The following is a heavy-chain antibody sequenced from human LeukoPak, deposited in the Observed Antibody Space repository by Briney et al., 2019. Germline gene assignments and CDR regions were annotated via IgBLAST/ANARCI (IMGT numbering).Heavy chain of an antibody. CDR2: MSADSATT. V-gene: IGHV3-23*01. CDR1: GFNFGSYS. D-gene: IGHD3-10*01. Sequence: GGSLRLSCAASGFNFGSYSMTWVRQAPGKGLEWVSVMSADSATTFYADSVNGRFTISRDNAKNTVFLQMSSLRAEDTALYYCARKSASGNYPLDYWGQGTLVTVSS. J-gene: IGHJ4*02. CDR3: ARKSASGNYPLDY.